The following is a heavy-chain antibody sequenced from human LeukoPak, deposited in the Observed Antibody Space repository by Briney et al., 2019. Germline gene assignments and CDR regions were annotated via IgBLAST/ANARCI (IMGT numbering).Heavy chain of an antibody. CDR2: IKQDGSEK. V-gene: IGHV3-7*03. J-gene: IGHJ6*02. Sequence: GGSLRLSCAASGFTFSNYWMSWVRQAPGKGLEWVANIKQDGSEKYYVDPVKGRSTISRDNSKNTVYLEMSSLRAEDTAVYYCAKRSRRLTIVRGVPREDVWGQGTTVTVSS. CDR3: AKRSRRLTIVRGVPREDV. CDR1: GFTFSNYW. D-gene: IGHD3-10*01.